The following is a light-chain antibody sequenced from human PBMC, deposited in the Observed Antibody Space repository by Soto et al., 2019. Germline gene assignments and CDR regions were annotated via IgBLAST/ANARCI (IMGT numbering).Light chain of an antibody. CDR1: SSDVGAYKY. CDR2: DVS. CDR3: CSYTSSSTLYV. Sequence: QSALTQPRSVSGSPGQSVTISCTGTSSDVGAYKYVSWYQQHPGIAPKLMTYDVSERPSGVPDRFSGSKSGNTASLTISGLQVEDEAEYYCCSYTSSSTLYVFGTGTKLTVL. J-gene: IGLJ1*01. V-gene: IGLV2-11*01.